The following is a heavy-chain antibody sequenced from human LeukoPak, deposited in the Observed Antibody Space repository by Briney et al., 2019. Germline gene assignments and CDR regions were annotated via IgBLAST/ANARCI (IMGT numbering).Heavy chain of an antibody. CDR1: GFTFSSYA. CDR3: AKDGYSRGWYNWFDP. V-gene: IGHV3-23*01. Sequence: GGSLRLSCAASGFTFSSYAMSWVRQAPGKGLEWVSAISGSGGSTYYADSVKGRFTISRDNSKNTLYLQMNSLRAEDTAVYYCAKDGYSRGWYNWFDPWGQGTLVNVSS. CDR2: ISGSGGST. D-gene: IGHD6-19*01. J-gene: IGHJ5*02.